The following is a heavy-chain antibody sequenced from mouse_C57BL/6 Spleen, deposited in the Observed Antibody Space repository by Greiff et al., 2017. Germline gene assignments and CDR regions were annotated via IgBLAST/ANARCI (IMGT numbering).Heavy chain of an antibody. CDR1: GYSITSGYY. CDR3: ARLLITTVVADV. J-gene: IGHJ1*03. D-gene: IGHD1-1*01. Sequence: ESGPGLVKPSQSLSLTCSVTGYSITSGYYWNWIRQFPGNKLEWMGYISYDGSNNYNPSLKNRISITRDTSKNQFFLKLNSVTTEDTATYYCARLLITTVVADVWGTGTTVTVSS. CDR2: ISYDGSN. V-gene: IGHV3-6*01.